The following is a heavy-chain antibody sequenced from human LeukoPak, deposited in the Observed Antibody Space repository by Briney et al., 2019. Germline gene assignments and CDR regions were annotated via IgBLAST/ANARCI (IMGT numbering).Heavy chain of an antibody. CDR3: ARDRDGYTRDAFDI. V-gene: IGHV1-69*05. CDR2: IIPIFGTA. J-gene: IGHJ3*02. CDR1: GGTFSSYA. Sequence: SVKVSCKASGGTFSSYAISWVRQAPGQGLEWMGGIIPIFGTANYAQKLQGRVTMTTDTSTSTAYMELRSLRSDDTAVYYCARDRDGYTRDAFDIWGQGTMVTVSS. D-gene: IGHD5-24*01.